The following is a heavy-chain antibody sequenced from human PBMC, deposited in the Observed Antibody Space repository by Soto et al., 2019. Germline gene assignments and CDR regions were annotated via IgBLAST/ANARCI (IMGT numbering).Heavy chain of an antibody. J-gene: IGHJ6*02. CDR2: IRSKANSYAT. D-gene: IGHD6-13*01. CDR1: GFTFSGSA. CDR3: TRLSAAGDYHYYYGMDV. Sequence: GGSLRLSCAASGFTFSGSAMHWVRQASGKGLEWVGRIRSKANSYATAYAASVKGRFTISRDDSKNTAYLQMNSLKTEDTAVYYCTRLSAAGDYHYYYGMDVWGQGTTVTVSS. V-gene: IGHV3-73*01.